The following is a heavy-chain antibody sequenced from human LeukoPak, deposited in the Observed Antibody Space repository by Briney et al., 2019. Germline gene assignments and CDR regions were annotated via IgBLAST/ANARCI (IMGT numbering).Heavy chain of an antibody. CDR3: AREQWLEPLDY. CDR2: ICTSGST. J-gene: IGHJ4*02. D-gene: IGHD6-19*01. V-gene: IGHV4-4*07. CDR1: GGSISSYC. Sequence: KPSETLSLTCTVSGGSISSYCWSCIRQPAGKGLEWIGRICTSGSTNYNPSLKSRVTMSVDTSKNQFSLKLSSVTAADTAVYYCAREQWLEPLDYWGQGTLVTVSS.